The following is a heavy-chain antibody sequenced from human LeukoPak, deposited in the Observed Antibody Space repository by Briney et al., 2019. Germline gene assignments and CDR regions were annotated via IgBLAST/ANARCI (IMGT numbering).Heavy chain of an antibody. J-gene: IGHJ2*01. Sequence: ASVKVSCKASGGTFSSYAISWVRQAPGQGLEWMGIINPSGGSTSYAQKFQGRVTMTRDTSTSTVYMELSSLRSEDTAVYYCARDAYYDSSGYHYWYFDLWGRGTLVTVSS. CDR3: ARDAYYDSSGYHYWYFDL. CDR2: INPSGGST. V-gene: IGHV1-46*01. D-gene: IGHD3-22*01. CDR1: GGTFSSYA.